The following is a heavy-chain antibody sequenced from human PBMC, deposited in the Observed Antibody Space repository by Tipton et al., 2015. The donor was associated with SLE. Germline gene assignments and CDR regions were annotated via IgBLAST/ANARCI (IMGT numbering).Heavy chain of an antibody. CDR1: GCFIASSSYY. CDR3: ARDLGSLWSRYGLDI. CDR2: VYNSWTS. V-gene: IGHV4-39*07. D-gene: IGHD2-21*01. Sequence: TLSLTCSVSGCFIASSSYYWGCIRQPPGKGLEWIGRVYNSWTSRYNPSLKSRVFVAMDASKHKVSLKLRSVTAADTAVYYCARDLGSLWSRYGLDIWGQGTTVTVSS. J-gene: IGHJ6*02.